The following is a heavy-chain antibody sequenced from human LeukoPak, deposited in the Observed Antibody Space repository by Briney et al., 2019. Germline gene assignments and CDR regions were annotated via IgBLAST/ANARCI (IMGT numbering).Heavy chain of an antibody. CDR3: ARGGHYYVMAFDF. D-gene: IGHD3-16*01. J-gene: IGHJ3*01. V-gene: IGHV4-34*01. CDR1: GGSFNGYY. Sequence: SETLSLTCAVYGGSFNGYYWSWIRQSPGRGLEWIGEINRSGVINYNPSLKSRVTISVDTSKNQFSLKLSSVTAADTAVYYCARGGHYYVMAFDFWGQGTMVTVSS. CDR2: INRSGVI.